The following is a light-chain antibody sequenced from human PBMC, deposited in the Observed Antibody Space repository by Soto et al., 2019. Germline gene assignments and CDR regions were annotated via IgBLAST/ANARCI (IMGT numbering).Light chain of an antibody. CDR1: QSVSSGY. V-gene: IGKV3-20*01. CDR2: GVS. J-gene: IGKJ1*01. Sequence: EIVLTQSPGTLSLSPRERATLSCRASQSVSSGYLAWYQHKPGQAPRLLIYGVSSRAPGIPDRFSGSGSGTDFTLTISRLEHEDFAVYYCQQYAASPRTFGQGTQVEVK. CDR3: QQYAASPRT.